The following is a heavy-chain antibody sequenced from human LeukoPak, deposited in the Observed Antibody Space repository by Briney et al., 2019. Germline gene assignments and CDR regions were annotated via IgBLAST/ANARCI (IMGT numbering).Heavy chain of an antibody. CDR2: FTPNADRT. V-gene: IGHV3-23*01. CDR1: GFTFGSYA. D-gene: IGHD3-22*01. J-gene: IGHJ1*01. Sequence: PGGSLRLSCAASGFTFGSYAMSWARQAQGKGLEWVSFFTPNADRTSYADSVEGRFTISRDNPRNTLYMQMNSLRDEDTALYYCAIMHGYYDGSGYWVQWGQGTLVTVSS. CDR3: AIMHGYYDGSGYWVQ.